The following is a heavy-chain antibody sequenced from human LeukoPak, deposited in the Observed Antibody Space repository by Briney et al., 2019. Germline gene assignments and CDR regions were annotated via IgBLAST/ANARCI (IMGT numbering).Heavy chain of an antibody. CDR2: INHSGST. D-gene: IGHD3-3*01. Sequence: PSETLSLTCAVYGGSFSGYYWSWIRQPPGKGLEWIGEINHSGSTNYNPSLKSRVTISVDTSKNQFSLKLSSVTAADTAVYFCARSTRITIFGVEFDYWGQGTLVTVSS. CDR3: ARSTRITIFGVEFDY. V-gene: IGHV4-34*01. J-gene: IGHJ4*02. CDR1: GGSFSGYY.